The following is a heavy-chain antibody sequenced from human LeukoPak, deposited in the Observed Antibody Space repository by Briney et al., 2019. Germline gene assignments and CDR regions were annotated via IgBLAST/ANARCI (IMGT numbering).Heavy chain of an antibody. D-gene: IGHD1-26*01. CDR2: IYYSGRT. CDR1: GGSISSGDYY. V-gene: IGHV4-30-4*08. CDR3: ASSGKLHDAFDI. Sequence: PSQTLSLTCTVSGGSISSGDYYWSWIRQPPGKGLEWIGYIYYSGRTYYDPSLKSRVTMSVDTSKNQFSLKLSSVTAADTAVYHCASSGKLHDAFDIWGQGTMVTVSS. J-gene: IGHJ3*02.